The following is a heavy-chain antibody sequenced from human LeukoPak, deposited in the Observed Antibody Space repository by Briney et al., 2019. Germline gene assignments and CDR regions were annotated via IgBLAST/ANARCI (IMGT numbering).Heavy chain of an antibody. V-gene: IGHV3-30*02. Sequence: PGGSLRLSCAASGFTFNTYDMHWVRQAPGKGLEWVAFIRFDGTNKNYADSVKGRFTISRDNSKNTLYLQMNSLRAEDTAVYYCDCSNTNCYAAGDYWGQGTPVTVSS. J-gene: IGHJ4*02. CDR2: IRFDGTNK. D-gene: IGHD2-2*01. CDR3: DCSNTNCYAAGDY. CDR1: GFTFNTYD.